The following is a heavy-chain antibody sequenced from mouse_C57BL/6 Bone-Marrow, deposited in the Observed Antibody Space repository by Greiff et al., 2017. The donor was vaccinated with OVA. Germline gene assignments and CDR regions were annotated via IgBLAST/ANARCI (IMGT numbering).Heavy chain of an antibody. V-gene: IGHV1-52*01. Sequence: VKLQQPGAELVRPGSSVKLSCKASGYTFTSYWMHWVKQRPIQGLEWIGNIDPSDSETHYNQKFKDKATLTVDKSSSTAYMQLSSLTSEDSAVYYCARDGYYVGNWYFDVWGTGTTVTVSS. J-gene: IGHJ1*03. CDR1: GYTFTSYW. CDR3: ARDGYYVGNWYFDV. CDR2: IDPSDSET. D-gene: IGHD2-3*01.